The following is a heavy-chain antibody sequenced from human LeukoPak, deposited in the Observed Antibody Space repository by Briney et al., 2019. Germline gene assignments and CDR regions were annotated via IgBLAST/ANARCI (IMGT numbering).Heavy chain of an antibody. J-gene: IGHJ3*02. CDR1: GFTVSSNY. V-gene: IGHV3-9*03. CDR3: AKGSIYGSGSYYPYDAFDI. CDR2: ISWNSGSI. D-gene: IGHD3-10*01. Sequence: GGSLRLSCAASGFTVSSNYMSWVRQAPGKGLEWVSGISWNSGSIGYADSVKGRFTISRDNAKNSLYLQMNSLRAEDMALYYCAKGSIYGSGSYYPYDAFDIWGQGTMVTVSS.